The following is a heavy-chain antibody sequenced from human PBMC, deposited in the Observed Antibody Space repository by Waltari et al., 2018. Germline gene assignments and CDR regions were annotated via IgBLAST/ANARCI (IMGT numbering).Heavy chain of an antibody. CDR1: GYTFTSYA. V-gene: IGHV1-3*03. CDR3: ARESSGNPFDY. J-gene: IGHJ4*02. D-gene: IGHD2-15*01. Sequence: QVQLVQSGAEVKKPGASVKVSCKASGYTFTSYAMHWVRQAPGQRLEWMGWINTGNGNTKYSQEFQGRVTITRDTSASTAYMELSSLRSEDMAVYYCARESSGNPFDYWGQGTLVTVSS. CDR2: INTGNGNT.